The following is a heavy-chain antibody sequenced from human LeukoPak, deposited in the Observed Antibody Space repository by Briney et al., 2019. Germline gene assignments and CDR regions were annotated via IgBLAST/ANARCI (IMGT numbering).Heavy chain of an antibody. V-gene: IGHV3-74*01. D-gene: IGHD5/OR15-5a*01. J-gene: IGHJ4*02. CDR3: IGDVYT. CDR2: INSDGSNT. Sequence: GGSLRLSSAASGFTFSSYSMHWVRQAPGKGLVWVSGINSDGSNTRYADSVKGRFTISRDNAKNTMYLQMNSLRADDTAVYYCIGDVYTGGQGTLVTVSS. CDR1: GFTFSSYS.